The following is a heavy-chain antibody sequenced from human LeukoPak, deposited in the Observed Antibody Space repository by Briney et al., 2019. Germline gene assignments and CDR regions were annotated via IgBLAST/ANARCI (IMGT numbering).Heavy chain of an antibody. CDR3: AKVLVGATIGSVFPSDY. CDR1: GGSISSSSYY. V-gene: IGHV4-39*07. CDR2: IYYSGST. J-gene: IGHJ4*02. D-gene: IGHD1-26*01. Sequence: SETLSLTCTVSGGSISSSSYYWGWIRQPPGKGLEWIGSIYYSGSTYYNPSLKSRVTISVDTSKNQFSLKLSSVTAADTAVYYCAKVLVGATIGSVFPSDYWGQGTLVTVSS.